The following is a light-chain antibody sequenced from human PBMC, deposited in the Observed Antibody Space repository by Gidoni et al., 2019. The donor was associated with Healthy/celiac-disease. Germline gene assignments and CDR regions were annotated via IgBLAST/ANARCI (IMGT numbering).Light chain of an antibody. V-gene: IGLV3-21*03. J-gene: IGLJ3*02. Sequence: SYVLTQPPSVSVAPGTTARTTCGGNNIGSKRVHWYQQKPGQSPVLVVYDDSARPSGIPERFSGSNSENTATLTLCRVEAGDEADYYCQVWDSSSDHPVFGGGTKLPVL. CDR2: DDS. CDR3: QVWDSSSDHPV. CDR1: NIGSKR.